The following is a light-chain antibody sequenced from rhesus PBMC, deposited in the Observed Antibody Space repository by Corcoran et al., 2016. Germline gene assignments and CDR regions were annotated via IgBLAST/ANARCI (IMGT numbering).Light chain of an antibody. Sequence: QSAPTQPPSVSGSPGQSVAISCTGTSSDVSTYNFVSWYQQYPGKAPKFIISEVSKRPSGVSDRFSGSKSGNTASLTISGLQAEDEADYYCSSYATSDTFIFGTGTRLTVL. CDR3: SSYATSDTFI. CDR2: EVS. V-gene: IGLV2S7*01. CDR1: SSDVSTYNF. J-gene: IGLJ1*01.